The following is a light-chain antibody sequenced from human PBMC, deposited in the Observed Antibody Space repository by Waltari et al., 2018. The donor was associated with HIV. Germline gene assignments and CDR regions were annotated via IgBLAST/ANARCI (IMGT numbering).Light chain of an antibody. CDR2: EVT. CDR1: SSDVGSYNL. V-gene: IGLV2-23*02. Sequence: QSALTQPASVSGSPGQSITISCTGTSSDVGSYNLLSWYQHHPGKAPKLMIFEVTKRPSGVSNRFSGSKSGNTASLTISGLQADDEADYYCCSYAGSSAFVFGTGTKVTVL. J-gene: IGLJ1*01. CDR3: CSYAGSSAFV.